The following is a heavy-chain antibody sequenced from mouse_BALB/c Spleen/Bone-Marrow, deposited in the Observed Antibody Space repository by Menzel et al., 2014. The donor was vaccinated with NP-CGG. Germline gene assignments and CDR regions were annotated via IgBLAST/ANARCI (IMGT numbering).Heavy chain of an antibody. V-gene: IGHV1S81*02. CDR2: INPSNGRT. CDR1: GYTFTSYW. CDR3: AREVNCYGSIAMDY. J-gene: IGHJ4*01. D-gene: IGHD1-1*01. Sequence: QVQLQQSGAELVKPGASVKLSCKASGYTFTSYWMHWVKQRPGQGLEWIGEINPSNGRTNYNEKFKSKATLTVDKSSSPAYMQLSSLSSEYSAFYYCAREVNCYGSIAMDYWGQGTSVTVSS.